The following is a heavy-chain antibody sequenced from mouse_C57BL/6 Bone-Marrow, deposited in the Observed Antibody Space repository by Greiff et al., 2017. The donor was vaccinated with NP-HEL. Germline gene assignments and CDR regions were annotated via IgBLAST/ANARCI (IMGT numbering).Heavy chain of an antibody. CDR2: IYPGNSDT. J-gene: IGHJ4*01. CDR3: TRGGCITPCYYAMDY. D-gene: IGHD1-1*01. CDR1: GYTFTSYW. Sequence: EVQLQESGTVLARPGASVKMSCKTSGYTFTSYWMHWVKQRPGQGLEWIGAIYPGNSDTSYNQKFKGKATLTAVTSASPAYMELSSLTNEDSAVYDCTRGGCITPCYYAMDYWGQGTSVTVSS. V-gene: IGHV1-5*01.